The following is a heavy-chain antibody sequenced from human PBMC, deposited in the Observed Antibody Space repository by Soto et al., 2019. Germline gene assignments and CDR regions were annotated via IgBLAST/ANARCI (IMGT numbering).Heavy chain of an antibody. V-gene: IGHV1-18*01. CDR3: ARDLGQQLFDY. CDR2: ISAYNGNK. D-gene: IGHD6-13*01. CDR1: GYTFTSYG. Sequence: QVQLVQSGAEVKKPGASVKVSCKASGYTFTSYGISWVRQAPGQGLEWMGWISAYNGNKKYAQKLQGRVSRTTDTSTSKAYMELRSLRSDATAVYYCARDLGQQLFDYWGQGTLVTVSS. J-gene: IGHJ4*02.